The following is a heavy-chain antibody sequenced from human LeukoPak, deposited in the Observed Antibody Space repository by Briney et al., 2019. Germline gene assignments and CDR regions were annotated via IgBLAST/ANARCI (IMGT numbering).Heavy chain of an antibody. J-gene: IGHJ5*01. CDR2: ISSSGSTI. Sequence: GVSLRLSCAASGFTFSSYSMYWVRQAPGKGLEWVSYISSSGSTIYYADSVKGRLTISRDNAKNSLYLQLSSLRDEDTAVYYCARDCRLNCARQPGFDSWGEGTLVTVSS. D-gene: IGHD1-1*01. CDR3: ARDCRLNCARQPGFDS. CDR1: GFTFSSYS. V-gene: IGHV3-48*02.